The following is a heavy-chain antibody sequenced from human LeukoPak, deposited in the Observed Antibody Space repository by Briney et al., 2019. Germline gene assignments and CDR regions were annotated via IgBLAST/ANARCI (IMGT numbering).Heavy chain of an antibody. Sequence: ASVKVSCKASGYPFTGYYMHWVRQAPGQGLEWMGWINPYSGGTNYAQKFQGRVTMTRDTSISTAYMELSRLRSDDTAVYYCAREGLGSYYDSSGYLDYWGQGTLVTVSS. V-gene: IGHV1-2*02. D-gene: IGHD3-22*01. CDR2: INPYSGGT. CDR1: GYPFTGYY. CDR3: AREGLGSYYDSSGYLDY. J-gene: IGHJ4*02.